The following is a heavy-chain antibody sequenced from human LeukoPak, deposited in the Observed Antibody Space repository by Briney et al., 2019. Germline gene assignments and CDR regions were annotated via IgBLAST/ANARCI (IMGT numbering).Heavy chain of an antibody. J-gene: IGHJ6*03. CDR3: GRDLRAAGHYYMDV. Sequence: ASVKVSCKASGGTFSSYAISWVRQAPGQGLEWMGGITPIFGTANYAQKFQGRVTLTTDESTSTAYMELSSLRSEDTAVYYCGRDLRAAGHYYMDVWGKGTTVTVSS. D-gene: IGHD6-13*01. CDR1: GGTFSSYA. CDR2: ITPIFGTA. V-gene: IGHV1-69*05.